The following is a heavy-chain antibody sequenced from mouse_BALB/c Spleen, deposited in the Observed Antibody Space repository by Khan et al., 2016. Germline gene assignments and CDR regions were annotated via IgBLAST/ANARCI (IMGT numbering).Heavy chain of an antibody. Sequence: EVQLQESGPGLVKPSQSLSLTCSVTGYSITSGYYWNWIRQFPGNKLEWMGCISYDGSNTYNPSLRNRISITRDTSKNQFFLKLNSVTTEDTASYYCTRDEITGTLASGGQGTLVTVSA. V-gene: IGHV3-6*02. CDR2: ISYDGSN. CDR1: GYSITSGYY. J-gene: IGHJ3*01. D-gene: IGHD4-1*01. CDR3: TRDEITGTLAS.